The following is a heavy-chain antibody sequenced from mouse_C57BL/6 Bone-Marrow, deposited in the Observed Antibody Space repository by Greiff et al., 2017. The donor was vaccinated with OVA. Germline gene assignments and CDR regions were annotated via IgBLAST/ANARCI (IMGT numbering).Heavy chain of an antibody. CDR3: ARRHYYDYWYCDV. V-gene: IGHV5-16*02. CDR2: INYDGSST. J-gene: IGHJ1*03. Sequence: EVKLMESEGGLVQPGSSMKLSCTASGFTFSDYYMAWVRQVPEKGLEWVANINYDGSSTYYLDSLKSRFIISRDNAKNTLYLQKSKLKSEDTATYYSARRHYYDYWYCDVWGTGTRVTGSS. CDR1: GFTFSDYY. D-gene: IGHD2-4*01.